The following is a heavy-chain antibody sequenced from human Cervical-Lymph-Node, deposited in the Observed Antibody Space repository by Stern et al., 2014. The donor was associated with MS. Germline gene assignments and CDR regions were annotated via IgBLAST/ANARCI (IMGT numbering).Heavy chain of an antibody. V-gene: IGHV3-33*01. CDR2: IWYDGSNK. Sequence: DQLVESGGGVVQPGRSLRLSCAASGFIFSSYGMHWVRQAPGKGLEWVAVIWYDGSNKYYADSVKGRFTISRDNSKNTLYLQMNSLRAEDTAVYYCARDRFTMIGTMDVWGQGTTVTVSS. J-gene: IGHJ6*02. CDR3: ARDRFTMIGTMDV. CDR1: GFIFSSYG. D-gene: IGHD3-22*01.